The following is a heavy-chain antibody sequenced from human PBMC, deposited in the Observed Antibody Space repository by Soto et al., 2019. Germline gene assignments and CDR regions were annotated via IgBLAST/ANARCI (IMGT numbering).Heavy chain of an antibody. D-gene: IGHD6-13*01. CDR3: ARDLAAADY. CDR2: INPNGGST. CDR1: GYIFINYS. V-gene: IGHV1-46*01. J-gene: IGHJ4*02. Sequence: QVHLVQAGAEVKKPGASVKVSCKASGYIFINYSLHWVRQAPRQGLEWIGIINPNGGSTTYARKFRGLVTTARDRSTSTVHMDLISRRSDATAVYSCARDLAAADYWGQATGVTGSS.